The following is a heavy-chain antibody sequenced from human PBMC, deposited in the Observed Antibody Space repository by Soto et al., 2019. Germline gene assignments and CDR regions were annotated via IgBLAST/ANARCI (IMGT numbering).Heavy chain of an antibody. CDR3: TTGGTAWAGRGSGDDLDY. D-gene: IGHD3-10*01. J-gene: IGHJ4*02. V-gene: IGHV3-15*01. Sequence: EVQLVESGGGLVKPGGSLRLSCAASGFTFSNAWMSWVRQAPGKGLEWVGRIKSKTDGGTTDYAAPVKGRFTISRDDSKNTLYLQMNSLKTEDTAVYYCTTGGTAWAGRGSGDDLDYWGQGTLVTVSS. CDR1: GFTFSNAW. CDR2: IKSKTDGGTT.